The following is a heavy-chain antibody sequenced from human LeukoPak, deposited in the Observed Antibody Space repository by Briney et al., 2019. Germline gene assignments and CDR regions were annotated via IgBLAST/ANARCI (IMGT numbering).Heavy chain of an antibody. D-gene: IGHD6-13*01. Sequence: PGGSLRLSCAASGFTFSSYGMHWVRQAPGKGLEWVAFIRYDGSNKYYADSVKGRFTISRDNSKNTLYLQMNSLRAEDTAVYYCAKDWGGAAANFDYWGQGTLVTVSS. CDR1: GFTFSSYG. V-gene: IGHV3-30*02. J-gene: IGHJ4*02. CDR3: AKDWGGAAANFDY. CDR2: IRYDGSNK.